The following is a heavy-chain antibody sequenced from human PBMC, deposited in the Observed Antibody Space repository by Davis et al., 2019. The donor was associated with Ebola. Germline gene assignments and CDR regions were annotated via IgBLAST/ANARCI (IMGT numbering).Heavy chain of an antibody. Sequence: GRFTISRDNAKNSLYLQMNSLRAEDTAVYYCARAGWLGNFDYWGQGTLVTVSS. J-gene: IGHJ4*02. D-gene: IGHD5-24*01. CDR3: ARAGWLGNFDY. V-gene: IGHV3-11*06.